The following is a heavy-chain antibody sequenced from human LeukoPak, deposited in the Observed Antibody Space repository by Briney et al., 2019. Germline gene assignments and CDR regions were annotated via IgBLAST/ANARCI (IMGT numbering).Heavy chain of an antibody. Sequence: QPGGSLRLSCAASGFTYSNYWMSWVRQAPGKGLEWVANIADDGGEKYYVDSVKGRFSISRDNARNSLYLHMNSLRLEDTAVYYCARVSSGGSGGSCYKPKDYWGQGTLVTVSS. V-gene: IGHV3-7*01. J-gene: IGHJ4*02. D-gene: IGHD2-15*01. CDR3: ARVSSGGSGGSCYKPKDY. CDR2: IADDGGEK. CDR1: GFTYSNYW.